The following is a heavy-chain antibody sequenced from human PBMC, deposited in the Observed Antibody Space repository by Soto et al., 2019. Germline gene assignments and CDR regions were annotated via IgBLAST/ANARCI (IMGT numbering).Heavy chain of an antibody. D-gene: IGHD3-22*01. CDR3: ARDAFDYDTTGYHSDY. Sequence: EVQLVESGGGLVQPGGSLRLSCGASGFTFSNFHMNWVRQAPGKGLEWVSYISSSGSTTYYADSVKGRFTISRDNARNSLFLQMSSLRDGDTAVYYCARDAFDYDTTGYHSDYWGQGTLVTVSS. CDR2: ISSSGSTT. J-gene: IGHJ4*02. V-gene: IGHV3-48*02. CDR1: GFTFSNFH.